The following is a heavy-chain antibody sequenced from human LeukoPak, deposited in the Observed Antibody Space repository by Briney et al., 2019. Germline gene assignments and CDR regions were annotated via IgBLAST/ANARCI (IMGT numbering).Heavy chain of an antibody. CDR2: IKSKTDGCTT. Sequence: GGSLRLSCAASGFTFSNAWMSWVRQAPGKGLEWVGRIKSKTDGCTTDYAAPVKGKFTISRDDSKNTLYLQMNSLKTEDTAVYYCTTVLWFGETRSDYWGQGTLVTVSS. CDR3: TTVLWFGETRSDY. D-gene: IGHD3-10*01. CDR1: GFTFSNAW. V-gene: IGHV3-15*01. J-gene: IGHJ4*02.